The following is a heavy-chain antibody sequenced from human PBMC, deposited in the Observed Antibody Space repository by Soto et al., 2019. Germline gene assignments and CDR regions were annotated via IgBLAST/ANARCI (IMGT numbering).Heavy chain of an antibody. CDR3: ARGRNRVHVFDY. CDR1: GYTFNSYY. CDR2: INPNGGST. J-gene: IGHJ4*02. V-gene: IGHV1-46*02. Sequence: ASVKVSCKASGYTFNSYYIHWVRQAPGQGLEWMGIINPNGGSTTYAQKFQGRVTVTRDTSTSTVYMELSSLRSEDTAVYYCARGRNRVHVFDYWGKGTLVTVSS.